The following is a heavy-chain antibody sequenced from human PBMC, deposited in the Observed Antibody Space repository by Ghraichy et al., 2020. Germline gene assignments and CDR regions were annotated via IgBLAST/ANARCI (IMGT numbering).Heavy chain of an antibody. V-gene: IGHV3-11*01. CDR3: ARYCGGDCNGPRMDV. Sequence: GGSLRLSCAASGFTFSDYYMSWIRQAPGKGLEWVSYISSRGTTIHYADSVKGRFTISRDNAKNSLYLQMNSLRAEDTAVYYCARYCGGDCNGPRMDVWGQGTTVTVSS. CDR1: GFTFSDYY. CDR2: ISSRGTTI. J-gene: IGHJ6*02. D-gene: IGHD2-21*02.